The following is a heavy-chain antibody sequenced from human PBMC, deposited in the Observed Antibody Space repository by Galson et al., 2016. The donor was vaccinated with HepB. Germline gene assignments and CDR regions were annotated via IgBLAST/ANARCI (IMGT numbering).Heavy chain of an antibody. CDR3: ARSSADSSGWGDAFDI. V-gene: IGHV5-51*01. D-gene: IGHD6-19*01. CDR2: IYPGSSET. J-gene: IGHJ3*02. Sequence: QSGAEVKKPGESLKIFCKGSGYSFTNYWIGWVRQKPGKGLEWMGIIYPGSSETRYSPSFQGQITISADKSINTAYLHWYGLETSDTATFYCARSSADSSGWGDAFDIWGPGKMVTVPS. CDR1: GYSFTNYW.